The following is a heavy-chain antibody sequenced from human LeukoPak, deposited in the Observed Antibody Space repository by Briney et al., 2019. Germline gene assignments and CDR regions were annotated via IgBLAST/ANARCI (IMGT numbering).Heavy chain of an antibody. V-gene: IGHV1-2*02. CDR3: ARDFMVRGVTTPDY. J-gene: IGHJ4*02. D-gene: IGHD3-10*01. Sequence: ASVKVSCKASGYTFTDYYMHWVRQAPGQGLEWMGWINPNSGGTNYAQRFQGRVTMTRDTSISTAYMELSRLRYDDTAVYYCARDFMVRGVTTPDYWGQGTLVTVSS. CDR1: GYTFTDYY. CDR2: INPNSGGT.